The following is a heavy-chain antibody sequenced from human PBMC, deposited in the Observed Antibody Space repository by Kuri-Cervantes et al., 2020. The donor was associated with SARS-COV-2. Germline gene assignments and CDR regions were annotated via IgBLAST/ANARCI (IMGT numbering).Heavy chain of an antibody. CDR2: IRSKANSYAT. Sequence: GESLKISCAASGFTFSSYSMNWVRQASGKGLEWVGRIRSKANSYATAYAASVKGRFTISRDDSKNTAYLQMNSLKTEDTAVYYCTRRGPQQQLVRNYYYGMDVWGQGTTVTVSS. V-gene: IGHV3-73*01. D-gene: IGHD6-13*01. J-gene: IGHJ6*02. CDR1: GFTFSSYS. CDR3: TRRGPQQQLVRNYYYGMDV.